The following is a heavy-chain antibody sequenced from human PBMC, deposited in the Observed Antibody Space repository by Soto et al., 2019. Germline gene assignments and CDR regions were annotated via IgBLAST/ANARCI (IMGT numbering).Heavy chain of an antibody. CDR2: IYYSGST. V-gene: IGHV4-59*01. CDR3: ARDYSGGYYWFDP. Sequence: SETLSLTCTVSGGSISSYYWSWIRQPPGKGLEWIGYIYYSGSTNYNPSLKSRVTISVDASKNQFSLKLRSVTAADTAVYYCARDYSGGYYWFDPWGQGSLVTVSX. J-gene: IGHJ5*02. D-gene: IGHD6-19*01. CDR1: GGSISSYY.